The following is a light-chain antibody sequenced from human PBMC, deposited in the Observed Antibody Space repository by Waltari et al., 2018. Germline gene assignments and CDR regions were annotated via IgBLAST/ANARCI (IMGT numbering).Light chain of an antibody. V-gene: IGKV1-5*01. CDR2: DDS. CDR3: QQYYDYPIN. Sequence: DIQMTQSPSTVSASLGDRVTNTCRSSQNLNTFLSWYQQKPGAVPNLLIYDDSTLERGVPSRFSGSGSGTHFTLTISGLQPDDFATYYCQQYYDYPINFGQGTRL. J-gene: IGKJ5*01. CDR1: QNLNTF.